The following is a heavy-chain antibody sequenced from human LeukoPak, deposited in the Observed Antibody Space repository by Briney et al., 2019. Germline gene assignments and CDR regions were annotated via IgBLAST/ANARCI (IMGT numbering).Heavy chain of an antibody. CDR1: GGSISSYY. J-gene: IGHJ4*02. Sequence: PSETLSLTCTVSGGSISSYYWSWIRQPPGKGLEWIGYIYYSGSTNYNPSLKSRVTISVDTSKNQFSLKLSSVTAADTAVYYCARLGTVTTPFDYWGQGTLVTVSS. D-gene: IGHD4-11*01. CDR2: IYYSGST. CDR3: ARLGTVTTPFDY. V-gene: IGHV4-59*01.